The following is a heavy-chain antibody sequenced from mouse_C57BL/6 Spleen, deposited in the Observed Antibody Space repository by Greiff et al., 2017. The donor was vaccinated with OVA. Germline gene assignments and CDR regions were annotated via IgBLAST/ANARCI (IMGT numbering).Heavy chain of an antibody. CDR2: ISSGSSTI. V-gene: IGHV5-17*01. CDR3: ARRAVYYYGSSYLYFDY. J-gene: IGHJ2*01. CDR1: GFTFSDYG. D-gene: IGHD1-1*01. Sequence: EVKLVESGGGLVKPGGSLKLSCAASGFTFSDYGMHWVRQAPEKGLEWVAYISSGSSTIYYADTVKGRFTISRDNAKNTLFLQMTSLRSEDTAMYYCARRAVYYYGSSYLYFDYWGQGTTLTVSS.